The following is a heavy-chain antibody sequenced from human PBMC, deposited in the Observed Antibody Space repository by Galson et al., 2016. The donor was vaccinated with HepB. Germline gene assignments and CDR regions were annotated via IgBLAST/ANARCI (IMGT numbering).Heavy chain of an antibody. CDR3: ASPSYDFWSGYYPSYYYYGMDV. J-gene: IGHJ6*02. D-gene: IGHD3-3*01. V-gene: IGHV1-69*06. Sequence: SVKVSCKASGGTFSSYAISWVRQAPGQGLEWMGGIIPIFGTANYAQKFQGRVAITADKSTSTAYMELSSLRSEDTAVYYCASPSYDFWSGYYPSYYYYGMDVWGQGATVTVS. CDR1: GGTFSSYA. CDR2: IIPIFGTA.